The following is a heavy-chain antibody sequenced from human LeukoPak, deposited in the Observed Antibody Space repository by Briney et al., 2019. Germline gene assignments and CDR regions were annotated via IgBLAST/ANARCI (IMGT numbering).Heavy chain of an antibody. V-gene: IGHV3-74*01. Sequence: PGGSQRLSCAASGFTFSSYWMHWVRQAPGKGQVWVSRINSDGSSTSYADSVKGRFTISRDNAKNTLYLQMNSLRFEDTAVYYCARVRDFWSGYYHDYWGQGTLVTVSS. J-gene: IGHJ4*02. CDR1: GFTFSSYW. D-gene: IGHD3-3*01. CDR3: ARVRDFWSGYYHDY. CDR2: INSDGSST.